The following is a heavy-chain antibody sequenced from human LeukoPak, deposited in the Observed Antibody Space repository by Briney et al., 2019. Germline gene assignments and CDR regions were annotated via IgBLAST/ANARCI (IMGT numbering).Heavy chain of an antibody. CDR1: GGSISSSSYY. D-gene: IGHD3-10*01. V-gene: IGHV4-39*07. Sequence: PSETLSLTCTVSGGSISSSSYYWGWIRQPPGKGLEWIGSIYYSGSTYYNPSLKSRVTISVDTSKNQFSLKLSSVTAADTAVYYCARYRITMVRGVITNWFDPWGQGTLVTVSS. J-gene: IGHJ5*02. CDR2: IYYSGST. CDR3: ARYRITMVRGVITNWFDP.